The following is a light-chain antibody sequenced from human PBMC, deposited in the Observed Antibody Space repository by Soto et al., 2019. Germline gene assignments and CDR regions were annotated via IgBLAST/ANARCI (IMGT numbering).Light chain of an antibody. CDR2: HDT. Sequence: QSVLTQPPSVSDAPRQRVTISCSGSSSNIGNNAVKWYQQVPGKAPKLLIYHDTLLPSGVSDRFSGSKSGTSASLAISGLQSEDEADYYCAAWDDSLNARLFGGGTKVTVL. V-gene: IGLV1-36*01. CDR3: AAWDDSLNARL. CDR1: SSNIGNNA. J-gene: IGLJ2*01.